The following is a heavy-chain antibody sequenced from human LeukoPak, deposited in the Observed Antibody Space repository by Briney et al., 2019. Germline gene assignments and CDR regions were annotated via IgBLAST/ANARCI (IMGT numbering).Heavy chain of an antibody. CDR1: GGSISSYY. Sequence: SETLSLTCTVSGGSISSYYRSWIRQPPGKGLEWIGYIYYSGSTNYNPSLKSRVTISLDTSKSQFSLKLTSVTAADTAVYYCARARPPKQPWGQAALVTVSS. V-gene: IGHV4-59*01. CDR2: IYYSGST. CDR3: ARARPPKQP. D-gene: IGHD6-6*01. J-gene: IGHJ5*02.